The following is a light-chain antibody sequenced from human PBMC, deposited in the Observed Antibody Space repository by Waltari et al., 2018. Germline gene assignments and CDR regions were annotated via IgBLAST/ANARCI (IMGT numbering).Light chain of an antibody. CDR2: GAS. V-gene: IGKV3-15*01. CDR3: QQYYNWPRT. CDR1: QSVSSN. Sequence: EIVMTQSPATLSVSPGERATLPCRASQSVSSNLAWYQQRPGQAPRLLIYGASTRATGIPDRFSGSGSGTEFTLTISSLQSEDFAVYYCQQYYNWPRTFGQGTKVEI. J-gene: IGKJ1*01.